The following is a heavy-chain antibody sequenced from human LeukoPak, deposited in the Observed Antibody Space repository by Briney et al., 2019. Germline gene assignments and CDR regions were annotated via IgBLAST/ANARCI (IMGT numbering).Heavy chain of an antibody. D-gene: IGHD4-11*01. CDR3: ARSGGLQKFDY. CDR1: EFTFSNYA. J-gene: IGHJ4*02. Sequence: GRSLRLSCAASEFTFSNYALHWVRQAPGKGLQWVAVISYDGNTIHYADSVKGRFIISRDTSKNTLYLQMNSLRAEDKAVYYCARSGGLQKFDYWGQGTLVTVSS. CDR2: ISYDGNTI. V-gene: IGHV3-30-3*01.